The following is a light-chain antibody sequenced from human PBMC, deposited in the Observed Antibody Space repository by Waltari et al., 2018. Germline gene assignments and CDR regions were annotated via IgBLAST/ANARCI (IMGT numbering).Light chain of an antibody. J-gene: IGKJ1*01. CDR2: AAS. CDR1: QSISSY. Sequence: DIQMTQSPSSLSASLGDSVTTTCRASQSISSYLNWYQQKPGKAPKLLIYAASSLQSGVPSRFSGSGSGTDFTHTISSLQREDFATYYCHQSYSTLQTFGQGTKEEIK. CDR3: HQSYSTLQT. V-gene: IGKV1-39*01.